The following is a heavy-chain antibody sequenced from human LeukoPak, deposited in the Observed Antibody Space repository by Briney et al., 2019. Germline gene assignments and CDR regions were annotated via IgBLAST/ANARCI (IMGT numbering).Heavy chain of an antibody. J-gene: IGHJ4*02. CDR1: GGTFSSYA. V-gene: IGHV1-46*01. D-gene: IGHD5-24*01. Sequence: ASVKVSCKASGGTFSSYAISWVRQAPGQGLEWMGIINPSGGSTSYAQKFQGRVTMTRDMSTSTGYMELSSLRSEDTAVYYCARDAGDGYNNFDYWGQGTLVTVSS. CDR2: INPSGGST. CDR3: ARDAGDGYNNFDY.